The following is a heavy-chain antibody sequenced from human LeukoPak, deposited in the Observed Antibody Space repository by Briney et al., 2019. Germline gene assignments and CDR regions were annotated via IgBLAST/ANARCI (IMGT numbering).Heavy chain of an antibody. CDR1: GGSISSSSYY. CDR2: IYYSGST. V-gene: IGHV4-39*07. Sequence: PSETLSLTCTVSGGSISSSSYYRGWIRQPPGKGLEWIGSIYYSGSTYYNPSLKSRVTISVDTSKSQFSLKLSSVTAADTAVYYCARGPSSVGATFFDYWGQGTLVTVSS. J-gene: IGHJ4*02. CDR3: ARGPSSVGATFFDY. D-gene: IGHD1-26*01.